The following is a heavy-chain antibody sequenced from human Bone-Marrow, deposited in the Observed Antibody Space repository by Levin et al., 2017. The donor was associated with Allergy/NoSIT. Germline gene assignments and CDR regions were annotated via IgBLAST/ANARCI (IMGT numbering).Heavy chain of an antibody. CDR3: AKDRALERRGIFDY. Sequence: GGSLRLSCAASGFTFSSYAMSWVRQAPGKGLEWVSAISGSCGDTYYADSVKGRFTISRDNSKNTLYLQMNSLRAEDTAVYFCAKDRALERRGIFDYWGQGTLVTVSS. J-gene: IGHJ4*02. D-gene: IGHD1-1*01. CDR2: ISGSCGDT. CDR1: GFTFSSYA. V-gene: IGHV3-23*01.